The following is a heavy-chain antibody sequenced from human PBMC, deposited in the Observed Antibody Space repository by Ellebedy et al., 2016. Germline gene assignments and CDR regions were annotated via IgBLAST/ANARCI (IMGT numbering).Heavy chain of an antibody. Sequence: GGSLRLSCAASGFTFADYAMHWVRQAPGKGLEWVSGISWNSGSIGYADSVKGRFTISRDNAKNSLYLQMNSLRAEDTALYYCAKGVVVAAGLDAFDIWGQGTMVTVSS. J-gene: IGHJ3*02. V-gene: IGHV3-9*01. D-gene: IGHD2-15*01. CDR2: ISWNSGSI. CDR1: GFTFADYA. CDR3: AKGVVVAAGLDAFDI.